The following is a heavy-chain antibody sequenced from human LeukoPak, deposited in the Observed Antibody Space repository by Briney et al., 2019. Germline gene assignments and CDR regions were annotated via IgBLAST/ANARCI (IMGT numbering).Heavy chain of an antibody. J-gene: IGHJ6*04. D-gene: IGHD3-10*01. V-gene: IGHV4-4*07. Sequence: SETLSLTCTVSGGSISSYHGSWIRQPAGKGREWIGRSYTLGTTNYNPSLKSRVTLSVDTSKNQFSCELNSVTAADTAVYYCVKGDYSASSYFYRIDVWGKGTPVTVSS. CDR1: GGSISSYH. CDR2: SYTLGTT. CDR3: VKGDYSASSYFYRIDV.